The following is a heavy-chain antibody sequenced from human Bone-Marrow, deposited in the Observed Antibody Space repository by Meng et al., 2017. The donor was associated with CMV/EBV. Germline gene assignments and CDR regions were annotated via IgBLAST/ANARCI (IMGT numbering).Heavy chain of an antibody. J-gene: IGHJ2*01. V-gene: IGHV3-23*01. Sequence: YAMRWVRQAPGKGLEWVSAISGSGGSTYYADSVKGRFTISRDNSKNTLYLQMNSLRAEDTAVYYCAKDYYYDSSGYYSTNVGYLDLWGRGTLVTVSS. D-gene: IGHD3-22*01. CDR1: YA. CDR2: ISGSGGST. CDR3: AKDYYYDSSGYYSTNVGYLDL.